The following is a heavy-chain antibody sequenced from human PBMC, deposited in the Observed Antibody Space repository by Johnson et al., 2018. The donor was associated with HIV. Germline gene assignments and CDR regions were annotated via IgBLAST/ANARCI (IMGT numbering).Heavy chain of an antibody. CDR1: GFTFSSYA. Sequence: VQLVESGGGLVQPGGSLRLSCVASGFTFSSYAMHWVRQSPGKGLEYVSAIRSNGGKTYYANSVRGRFTISRDNSKNTLYLQMGRLRAEDKGVYYCARELGDDKGGLDAFDIWGQGTMVTVSS. CDR2: IRSNGGKT. V-gene: IGHV3-64*01. CDR3: ARELGDDKGGLDAFDI. D-gene: IGHD2-15*01. J-gene: IGHJ3*02.